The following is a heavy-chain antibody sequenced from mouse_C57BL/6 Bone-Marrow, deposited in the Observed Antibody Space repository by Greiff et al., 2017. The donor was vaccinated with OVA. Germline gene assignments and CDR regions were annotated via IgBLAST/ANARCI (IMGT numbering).Heavy chain of an antibody. D-gene: IGHD2-3*01. CDR3: ARDDGYSYYAMDY. CDR2: INPGSGGT. CDR1: GYAFTNYL. Sequence: QVQLQQSGAELVRPGTSVKVSCKASGYAFTNYLIEWVKQRPGQGLEWIGVINPGSGGTNYNEKFKGKATLTADKSSSTAYMQLSSLTSEDSAVYFCARDDGYSYYAMDYWGQGTSVTVSS. J-gene: IGHJ4*01. V-gene: IGHV1-54*01.